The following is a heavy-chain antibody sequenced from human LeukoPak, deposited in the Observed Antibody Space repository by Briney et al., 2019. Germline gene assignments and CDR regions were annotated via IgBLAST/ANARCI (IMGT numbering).Heavy chain of an antibody. Sequence: GGSLRLSCAASGFTFSSYSMNWVRQAPGKGLEWVSSISSSSSYIYYADSVKGRFTISRDNAKNSLYLQMNSLRAEDTAVYYCAREMEYYYYMDVWGKGTTVTVSS. CDR2: ISSSSSYI. V-gene: IGHV3-21*01. CDR3: AREMEYYYYMDV. CDR1: GFTFSSYS. D-gene: IGHD1-1*01. J-gene: IGHJ6*03.